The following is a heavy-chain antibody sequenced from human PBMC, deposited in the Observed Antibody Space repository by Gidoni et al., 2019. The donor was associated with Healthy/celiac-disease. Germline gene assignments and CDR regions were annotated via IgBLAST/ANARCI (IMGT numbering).Heavy chain of an antibody. CDR2: ISAYNGNT. J-gene: IGHJ5*02. CDR1: GYTFTSYG. D-gene: IGHD3-22*01. CDR3: AETYYYDSSGYSRMDP. Sequence: QVQLVQSGAEVKKPGASVKVSCKASGYTFTSYGISWVRQAPGQGLEWMGWISAYNGNTNYAQKLQGRVTMTTDTSTSTAYMELRSLRSDDTAVYYCAETYYYDSSGYSRMDPWGQGTLVTVSS. V-gene: IGHV1-18*01.